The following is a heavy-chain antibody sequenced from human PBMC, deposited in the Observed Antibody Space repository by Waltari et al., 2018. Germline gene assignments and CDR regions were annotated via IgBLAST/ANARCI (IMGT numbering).Heavy chain of an antibody. D-gene: IGHD4-17*01. CDR3: AKVRSFDY. J-gene: IGHJ4*02. CDR2: IRYDGSIK. Sequence: QVQLVESGVGVVQPGGSLRLSCAASGFTFSSYGMHWVRQAPGKGLEWVAFIRYDGSIKYYADSVKGRFTISRDNSKNTLYLQMNSLRAEETAVYYCAKVRSFDYWGQGTLVTVSS. CDR1: GFTFSSYG. V-gene: IGHV3-30*02.